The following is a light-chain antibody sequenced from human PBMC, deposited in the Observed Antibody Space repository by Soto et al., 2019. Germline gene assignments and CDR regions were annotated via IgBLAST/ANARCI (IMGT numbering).Light chain of an antibody. V-gene: IGLV2-23*01. Sequence: QSFLTQPASVSGSPGQSITISCTGTSSDVGSYNLVSWYQQRPGKAPKLMIYEGSKRPSGVSNRFSGSKSGNTASLTISGLQAEDEADYYCCSYAGSSTPFVFGTGTKVTVL. CDR1: SSDVGSYNL. J-gene: IGLJ1*01. CDR2: EGS. CDR3: CSYAGSSTPFV.